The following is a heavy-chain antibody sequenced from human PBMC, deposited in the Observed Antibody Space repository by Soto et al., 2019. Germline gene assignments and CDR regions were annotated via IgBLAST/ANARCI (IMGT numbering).Heavy chain of an antibody. D-gene: IGHD3-10*01. CDR2: ISGSGGST. Sequence: EVQLLESGGGLVQPGGSLRLSCAASGFTFSSYAMRWVRQAPGKGLEWVAAISGSGGSTYYADSVKGRFTISRDNCKNRLYRAMNSRGAADTAVYYWARDFGRGPYDSWGQRTLVNVSP. V-gene: IGHV3-23*01. CDR3: ARDFGRGPYDS. J-gene: IGHJ4*02. CDR1: GFTFSSYA.